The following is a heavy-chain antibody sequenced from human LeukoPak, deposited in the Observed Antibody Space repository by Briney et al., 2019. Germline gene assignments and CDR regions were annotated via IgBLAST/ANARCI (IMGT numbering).Heavy chain of an antibody. V-gene: IGHV3-66*01. CDR1: GFTFSSYE. Sequence: PGGSLRLSCAASGFTFSSYEMNWVRQAPGKGLEWVSVIYSGGSTYYADSVKGRFTFSRDSSKNTLYLQMNSLRAEDTAIYYCARDRQSSGWYSGFGYWGQGTLVTVSS. CDR3: ARDRQSSGWYSGFGY. D-gene: IGHD6-19*01. J-gene: IGHJ4*02. CDR2: IYSGGST.